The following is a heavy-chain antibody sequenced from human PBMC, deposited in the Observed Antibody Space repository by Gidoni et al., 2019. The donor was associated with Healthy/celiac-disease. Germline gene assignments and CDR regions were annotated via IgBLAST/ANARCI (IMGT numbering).Heavy chain of an antibody. CDR2: ISSSSSYI. V-gene: IGHV3-21*01. CDR1: GFTFSSYS. CDR3: ATSGDYYYGMDV. J-gene: IGHJ6*02. Sequence: EVQLVESGGGLVKPGGSLRLSCAASGFTFSSYSMNWVRQAPGKGLEWVSSISSSSSYIYYADPVKGRFTISRDNAKNSLYLQMNSLRAEDTAVYYCATSGDYYYGMDVWGQGTTVTVSS.